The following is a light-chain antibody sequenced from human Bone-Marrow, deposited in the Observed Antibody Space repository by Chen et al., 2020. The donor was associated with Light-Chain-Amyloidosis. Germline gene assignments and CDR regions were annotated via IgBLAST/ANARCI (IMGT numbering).Light chain of an antibody. CDR2: DVN. CDR1: SSDVGAYNY. J-gene: IGLJ2*01. V-gene: IGLV2-14*01. CDR3: SSYSTTSTDVA. Sequence: QTALTQPASVSGSPGQSITIPCTGTSSDVGAYNYVSWYQQHPGKAPKLIIYDVNNRPSGVSSRFSGSKSGNTASLTISGLQAEDEADYYCSSYSTTSTDVAFGGGTKLIVL.